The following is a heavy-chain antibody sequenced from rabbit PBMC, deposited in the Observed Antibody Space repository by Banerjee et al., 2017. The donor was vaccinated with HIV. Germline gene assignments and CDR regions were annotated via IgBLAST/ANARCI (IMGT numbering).Heavy chain of an antibody. CDR3: ARADAAGSDFYEL. D-gene: IGHD4-2*01. CDR1: GFSFSGSYY. V-gene: IGHV1S45*01. Sequence: QEQLEESGGDLVKPEGSLTLTCTASGFSFSGSYYMCWVRQAPGKRPEWIACNYVGSDSSGTTYYASWAKGRFTISKTSSTTGTLQMTSLTAADTATYFCARADAAGSDFYELWGPGTLVTVS. CDR2: NYVGSDSSGTT. J-gene: IGHJ4*01.